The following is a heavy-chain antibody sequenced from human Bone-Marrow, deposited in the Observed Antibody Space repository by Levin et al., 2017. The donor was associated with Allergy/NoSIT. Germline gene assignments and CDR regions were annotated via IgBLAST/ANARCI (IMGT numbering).Heavy chain of an antibody. Sequence: KPSETLSLTCNVSGASVSSGTSYWSWIRRPPGKGLEFIGHIYFSGYSNYNPSLKSRVFISVDTSKNHFSLQLNSLTAADTALYYCARGRSGGGDVFDVWGQGTMVTVS. CDR2: IYFSGYS. J-gene: IGHJ3*01. V-gene: IGHV4-61*03. D-gene: IGHD2-15*01. CDR1: GASVSSGTSY. CDR3: ARGRSGGGDVFDV.